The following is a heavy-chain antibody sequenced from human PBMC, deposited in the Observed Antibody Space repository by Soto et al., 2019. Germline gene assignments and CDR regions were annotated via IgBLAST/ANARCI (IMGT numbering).Heavy chain of an antibody. Sequence: GASVKVSCKASGYTFTSYGISWVRQAPGQGLEWMGWISAYNGNTNYAQKLQGRVTMTTDTSTSTAYMELRSLRSDDTAVYYCAREVLTDRYTDYMYVWGKGTTVTVSS. J-gene: IGHJ6*03. V-gene: IGHV1-18*01. CDR2: ISAYNGNT. D-gene: IGHD1-20*01. CDR1: GYTFTSYG. CDR3: AREVLTDRYTDYMYV.